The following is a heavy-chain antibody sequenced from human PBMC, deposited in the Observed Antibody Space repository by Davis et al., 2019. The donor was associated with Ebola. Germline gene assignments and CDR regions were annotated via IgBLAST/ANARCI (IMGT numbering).Heavy chain of an antibody. Sequence: PGGSLRLSCGSSGFTFVSYGMHWVRQAPGKGLEWVALIWYDGTKKYYADSVKGRFTISRDNSKNTLYLQMYSLRVEDTALYYCAKLRSHDYTDSSDDFYLDLWGRGTLVTVSS. CDR2: IWYDGTKK. CDR1: GFTFVSYG. D-gene: IGHD3-16*01. V-gene: IGHV3-33*06. J-gene: IGHJ2*01. CDR3: AKLRSHDYTDSSDDFYLDL.